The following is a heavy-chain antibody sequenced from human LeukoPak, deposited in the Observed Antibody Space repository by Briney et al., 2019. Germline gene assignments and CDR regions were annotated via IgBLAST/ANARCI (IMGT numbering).Heavy chain of an antibody. Sequence: SQTLSLTCTVSGGSISSAGYYWGWIRQYPGKGLEWIGYIYYTGSTYHNPSLKSRVTISVDTSKNQFSLKLSSVTATDTAVYYCARWVDSWGQGTLVTVSS. J-gene: IGHJ4*02. V-gene: IGHV4-31*03. CDR1: GGSISSAGYY. CDR3: ARWVDS. CDR2: IYYTGST.